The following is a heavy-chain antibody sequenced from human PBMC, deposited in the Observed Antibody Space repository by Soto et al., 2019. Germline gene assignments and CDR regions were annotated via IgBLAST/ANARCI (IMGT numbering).Heavy chain of an antibody. CDR1: GFTFSSYA. J-gene: IGHJ4*02. CDR2: ISGSGGST. CDR3: AKVWADNWNYGCFDY. V-gene: IGHV3-23*01. D-gene: IGHD1-7*01. Sequence: GGSLRLSCAASGFTFSSYAMSCVRQAPGEGLEWFSAISGSGGSTYYADSVKGRFTISRDNSKNTLYLQMNSLRAEDTAVYYCAKVWADNWNYGCFDYWGQGTLVTVSS.